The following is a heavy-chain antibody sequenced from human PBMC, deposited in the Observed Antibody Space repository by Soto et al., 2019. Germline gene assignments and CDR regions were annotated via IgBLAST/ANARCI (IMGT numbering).Heavy chain of an antibody. D-gene: IGHD1-1*01. CDR2: IIHIFGTA. Sequence: QVQLVQAGAEVKKPGSSVKVSCKASGGTFSSYAISWVRQAPGQGLEGMGGIIHIFGTANYAQKFQGRVTSTADESTSTAYMELSSLRSEDTAVYYCANLKLETKQVGYYYYGMDVWGQGTTVTVSS. CDR1: GGTFSSYA. J-gene: IGHJ6*02. V-gene: IGHV1-69*01. CDR3: ANLKLETKQVGYYYYGMDV.